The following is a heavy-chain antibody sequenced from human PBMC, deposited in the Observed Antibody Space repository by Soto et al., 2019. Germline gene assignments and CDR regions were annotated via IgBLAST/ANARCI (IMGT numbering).Heavy chain of an antibody. D-gene: IGHD6-13*01. J-gene: IGHJ6*02. V-gene: IGHV4-39*01. CDR2: MYYSGST. CDR1: GASISSTSYY. CDR3: ARLGKLYGSTYYFGMDA. Sequence: PSETLSLTCTVSGASISSTSYYWGWIRQPPGKGLEWIGCMYYSGSTYYNPSLKSRVTMSVDTSKNQFSLKLSSVTAADTAMYYCARLGKLYGSTYYFGMDAWGQGTTVTVSS.